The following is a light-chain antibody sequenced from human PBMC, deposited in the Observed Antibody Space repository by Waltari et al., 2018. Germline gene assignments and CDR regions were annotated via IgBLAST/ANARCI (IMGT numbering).Light chain of an antibody. CDR3: QQYNSAPPT. CDR2: KAS. V-gene: IGKV1-12*01. Sequence: DIQMTQSPSSLSASVGDRVTITCRASQGISSWLAWYQQQTGTAPKLLIYKASSLQSGVPSRFSGSGSGTDFTLTISSLQPEDFSTYYCQQYNSAPPTFGQGTKVEIK. CDR1: QGISSW. J-gene: IGKJ1*01.